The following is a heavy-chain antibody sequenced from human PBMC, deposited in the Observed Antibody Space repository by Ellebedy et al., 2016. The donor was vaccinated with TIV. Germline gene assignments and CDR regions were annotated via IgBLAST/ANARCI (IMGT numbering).Heavy chain of an antibody. Sequence: MPSETLSLTCTVSGGSISRGDFYWSWIRQPPGKGLESIGYIDYSGNTFYNPSLMSRFAISIDTSKNQFSLKMTSVTAADTAVYYCARANGETPWFDPWGQGTLVTVSS. V-gene: IGHV4-30-4*01. D-gene: IGHD4-17*01. J-gene: IGHJ5*02. CDR2: IDYSGNT. CDR1: GGSISRGDFY. CDR3: ARANGETPWFDP.